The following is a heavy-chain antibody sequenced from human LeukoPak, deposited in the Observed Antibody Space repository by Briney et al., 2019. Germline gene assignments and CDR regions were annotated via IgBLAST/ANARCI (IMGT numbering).Heavy chain of an antibody. CDR1: GGSISSSSYY. V-gene: IGHV4-39*01. D-gene: IGHD3-10*01. CDR2: IYYSGST. CDR3: ARHGAEGEYYYYYYMDV. J-gene: IGHJ6*03. Sequence: SETLSLTCTVSGGSISSSSYYWGWIRQPPGKGLEWIGSIYYSGSTYYNQSLKSRVTISVDTSKNQFSLKLSSVTAADTAVYYCARHGAEGEYYYYYYMDVWGKGTTVTVSS.